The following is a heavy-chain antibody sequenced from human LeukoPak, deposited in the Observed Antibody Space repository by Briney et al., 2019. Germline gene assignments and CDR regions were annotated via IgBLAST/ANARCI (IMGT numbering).Heavy chain of an antibody. V-gene: IGHV3-7*01. Sequence: GRSLRLSCAASGFTFSSYWISWVRQAPGKGLEWVANIKQDGSEKYYVDSVKGRFTISRDNAKNSLYLQMNSLRAEDTAVYYCANVVVPAAMDVWGQGTTVTVSS. D-gene: IGHD2-2*01. CDR2: IKQDGSEK. J-gene: IGHJ6*02. CDR1: GFTFSSYW. CDR3: ANVVVPAAMDV.